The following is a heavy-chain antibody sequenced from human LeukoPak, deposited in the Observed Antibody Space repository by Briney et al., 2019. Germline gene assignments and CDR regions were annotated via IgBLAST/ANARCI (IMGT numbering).Heavy chain of an antibody. Sequence: SETLPLTCTVSGGSFSSSSYSWGWIRQPPGNGLEWIGSIYYGGSNKPSLKSRVTISEDTSKNQFSVKLTSVTAADTAVYYCARLSYCSGRSCNFDFWGQGTLVTVSS. V-gene: IGHV4-39*01. CDR2: IYYGGS. CDR3: ARLSYCSGRSCNFDF. J-gene: IGHJ4*02. D-gene: IGHD2-15*01. CDR1: GGSFSSSSYS.